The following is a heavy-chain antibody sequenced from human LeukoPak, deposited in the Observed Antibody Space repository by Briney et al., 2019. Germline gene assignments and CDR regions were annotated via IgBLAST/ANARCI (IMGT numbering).Heavy chain of an antibody. Sequence: SETLSLTCTVSGGSISSYYWSWIRQPAGKGLEWIGRIYTSGSTNYNPSLKSRVTMSVDTSKNQFSLKLSSATAADTAVYYCARVGSVVVPAAIPHNYYYYMDVWGKGTTVTVSS. CDR2: IYTSGST. D-gene: IGHD2-2*01. CDR3: ARVGSVVVPAAIPHNYYYYMDV. CDR1: GGSISSYY. J-gene: IGHJ6*03. V-gene: IGHV4-4*07.